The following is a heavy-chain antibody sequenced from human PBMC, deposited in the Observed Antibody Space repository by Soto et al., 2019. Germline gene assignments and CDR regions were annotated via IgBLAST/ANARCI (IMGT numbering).Heavy chain of an antibody. CDR3: ARQQLLPFYYALDV. CDR2: IYYRGST. V-gene: IGHV4-59*01. CDR1: VGKSRGYD. J-gene: IGHJ6*02. Sequence: PSANQALTCTVSVGKSRGYDGIWIGRSPGKGLEYIGYIYYRGSTNYNPSLKSRVTMSVDTSRNQFSLKLNSVTAADTAVYYCARQQLLPFYYALDVWGQGTTVTASS. D-gene: IGHD6-13*01.